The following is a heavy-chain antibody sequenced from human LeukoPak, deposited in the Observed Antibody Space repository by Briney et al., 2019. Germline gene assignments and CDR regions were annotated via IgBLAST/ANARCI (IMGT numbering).Heavy chain of an antibody. V-gene: IGHV4-59*01. CDR3: ARIDGSAFDY. CDR2: IYYSGST. D-gene: IGHD3-10*01. J-gene: IGHJ4*02. Sequence: SETLSLTCTVSGGSISSYYWSWIRQPPGRGLGWIGYIYYSGSTNYNPSLKGRVTISVDTSKNQFSLKLSSVTAADTAVYYCARIDGSAFDYWGQGTLVTVSS. CDR1: GGSISSYY.